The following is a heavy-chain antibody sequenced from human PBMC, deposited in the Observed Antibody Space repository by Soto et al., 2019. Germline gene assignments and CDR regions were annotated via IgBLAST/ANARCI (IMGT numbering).Heavy chain of an antibody. CDR2: ISYDGSNK. D-gene: IGHD6-13*01. J-gene: IGHJ4*02. CDR1: GFTFSSYG. Sequence: GGSLRLSXAASGFTFSSYGMHWVRQAPGKGLEWVAVISYDGSNKYYADSVKGRFTISRDNSKNTLYLQMNSLRAEDTAVYYCAKDRAFRSEQLVLSVFDYWGQGTLVTVSS. CDR3: AKDRAFRSEQLVLSVFDY. V-gene: IGHV3-30*18.